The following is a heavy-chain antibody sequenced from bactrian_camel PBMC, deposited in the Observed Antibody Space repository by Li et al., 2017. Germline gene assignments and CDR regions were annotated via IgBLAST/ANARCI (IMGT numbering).Heavy chain of an antibody. CDR2: VDSYGVT. Sequence: HVQLVESGGGSVQAGGSLKLSCAASGDTSSTCFGWFRQAPGKEREGVANVDSYGVTRYTDISLGRFTLSRDNSRSTLYLQMSSLKPEDTAIYYCAAQRGSWCFDRGLSEADFDSGYWGQGTQVTVS. CDR3: AAQRGSWCFDRGLSEADFDSGY. CDR1: GDTSSTC. V-gene: IGHV3S53*01. D-gene: IGHD3*01. J-gene: IGHJ6*01.